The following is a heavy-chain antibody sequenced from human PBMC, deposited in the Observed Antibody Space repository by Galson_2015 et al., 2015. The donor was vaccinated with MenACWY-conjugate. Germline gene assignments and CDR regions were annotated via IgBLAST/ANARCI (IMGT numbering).Heavy chain of an antibody. Sequence: SLRLSCAASGFAFNKFAMTWVRQAPGKGLEWVSAISVTSTGIYYTDSVKGRFTISRDNSKNTLYLQMNGLGAEDTAVYYCARVGYGESVTPDDDWGRGTLVTVSS. V-gene: IGHV3-23*01. CDR3: ARVGYGESVTPDDD. CDR2: ISVTSTGI. J-gene: IGHJ4*02. CDR1: GFAFNKFA. D-gene: IGHD4-17*01.